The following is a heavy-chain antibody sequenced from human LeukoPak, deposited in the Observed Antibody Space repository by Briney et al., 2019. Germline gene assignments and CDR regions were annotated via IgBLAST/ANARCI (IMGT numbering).Heavy chain of an antibody. J-gene: IGHJ6*02. Sequence: GGSLRLSCEASGFTFSTYGMHWVRQAPGKGLEWITLIPYDGSNKYYADSVKGRFTISRDNSKNTLYLQMNSLRAEDTAVYYCARGNWYYYGSGSYYWGDDYYYYGMDVWGQGTTVTVSS. CDR3: ARGNWYYYGSGSYYWGDDYYYYGMDV. V-gene: IGHV3-30*03. CDR2: IPYDGSNK. CDR1: GFTFSTYG. D-gene: IGHD3-10*01.